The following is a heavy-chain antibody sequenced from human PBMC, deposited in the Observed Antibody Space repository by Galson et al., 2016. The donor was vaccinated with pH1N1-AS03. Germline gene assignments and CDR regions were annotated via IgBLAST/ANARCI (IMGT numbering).Heavy chain of an antibody. CDR1: GFSFSASW. Sequence: SLRLSCAASGFSFSASWMSWVRQAPGKGLEWVANIRQDGSEKYYVDSVEGRFTISRDNAKNSLYPQMNSLRDEDRAVYYCARDSPWNYYHDLWGRGTLV. CDR3: ARDSPWNYYHDL. CDR2: IRQDGSEK. V-gene: IGHV3-7*03. D-gene: IGHD1-7*01. J-gene: IGHJ2*01.